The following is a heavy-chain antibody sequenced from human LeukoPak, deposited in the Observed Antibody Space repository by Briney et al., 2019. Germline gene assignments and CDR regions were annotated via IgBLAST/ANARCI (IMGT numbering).Heavy chain of an antibody. CDR2: ISGSGGST. CDR1: GFTFSSYG. J-gene: IGHJ4*02. Sequence: GGSLRLSCAASGFTFSSYGMNWVRQAPGKGLEWVSAISGSGGSTYYADSVKGRFTISRDNSKNTLYLQMNSLRAEDTAVYYCAKGPTIFGVVTTFDYWGQGTLVTVSS. V-gene: IGHV3-23*01. CDR3: AKGPTIFGVVTTFDY. D-gene: IGHD3-3*01.